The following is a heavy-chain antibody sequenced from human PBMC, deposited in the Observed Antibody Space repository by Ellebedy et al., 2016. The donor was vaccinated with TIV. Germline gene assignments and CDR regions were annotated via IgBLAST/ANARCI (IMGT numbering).Heavy chain of an antibody. CDR3: ARDREWELLHA. J-gene: IGHJ5*02. CDR2: MNPNSGNT. D-gene: IGHD1-26*01. V-gene: IGHV1-8*01. Sequence: ASVKVSXXASGYTFTSYDINWVRQATGQGLEWMGWMNPNSGNTGYAQKFQGRVTITADESTSTAYMELSSLRSEDTAVYYCARDREWELLHAWGQGTLVTVSS. CDR1: GYTFTSYD.